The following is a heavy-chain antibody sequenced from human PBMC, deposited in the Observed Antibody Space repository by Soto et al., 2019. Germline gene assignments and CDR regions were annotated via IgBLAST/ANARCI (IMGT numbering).Heavy chain of an antibody. CDR3: ARQFHDYGYFDY. V-gene: IGHV3-7*01. J-gene: IGHJ4*02. D-gene: IGHD4-17*01. Sequence: GPLRRCCAASGVTFSSYGMSWVRQATGQGLEWVANIKQDGSEKYFVDSVKGRFTISRDNAKISLYLQMDSLRAEDTAVYYCARQFHDYGYFDYWGQGTLVTVSS. CDR1: GVTFSSYG. CDR2: IKQDGSEK.